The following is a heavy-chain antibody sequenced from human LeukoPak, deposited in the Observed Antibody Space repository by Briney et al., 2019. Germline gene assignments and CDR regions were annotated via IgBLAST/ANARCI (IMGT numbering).Heavy chain of an antibody. CDR3: AATLRGYSGYKTLDY. Sequence: SVQVSCKASGFTFTSSAMQWVRPARGQRLEWIGWIVVGSGNTNCAQKFQERVTITRDMSTSTAYMELSSLRSEDTAVYYCAATLRGYSGYKTLDYWGQGTLVTVSS. CDR2: IVVGSGNT. J-gene: IGHJ4*02. V-gene: IGHV1-58*02. CDR1: GFTFTSSA. D-gene: IGHD5-12*01.